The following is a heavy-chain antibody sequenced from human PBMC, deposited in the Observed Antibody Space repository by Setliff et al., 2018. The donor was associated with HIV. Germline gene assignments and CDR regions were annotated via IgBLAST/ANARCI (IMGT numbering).Heavy chain of an antibody. CDR1: GGSFSGYY. J-gene: IGHJ6*02. CDR3: ARVPHNFWIRRYYYGMDV. V-gene: IGHV4-34*01. CDR2: INHSGST. Sequence: PSETLSLTCAVYGGSFSGYYWSWIRQPPGKGLEWIGEINHSGSTNYNPSLKSRVTISVDTSKNQFSLKLSSVTAADTAVYYCARVPHNFWIRRYYYGMDVWGQGTTVTVSS. D-gene: IGHD3-3*01.